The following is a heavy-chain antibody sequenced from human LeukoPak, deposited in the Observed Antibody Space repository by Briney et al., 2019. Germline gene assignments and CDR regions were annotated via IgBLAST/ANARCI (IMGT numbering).Heavy chain of an antibody. J-gene: IGHJ6*02. Sequence: TGGSLRLSCAASGFTVSSNYMSWVRQAPGKGLEWVSVIYSGGSTYYADSVKGRFTISRDNAKDTLYLQMNSLRAEDTAVYYCAREMVVGGPGNYYKSGMDVWGQGTTVTVSS. D-gene: IGHD3-10*01. CDR3: AREMVVGGPGNYYKSGMDV. V-gene: IGHV3-53*01. CDR2: IYSGGST. CDR1: GFTVSSNY.